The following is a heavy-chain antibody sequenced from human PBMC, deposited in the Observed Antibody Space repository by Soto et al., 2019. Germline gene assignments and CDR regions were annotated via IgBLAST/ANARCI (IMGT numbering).Heavy chain of an antibody. Sequence: GGSLRLSCAVSGFICSSYDMSWVRQAPGKGLEWVSTILVGGSPHYEDSVKGRFTISRDTSKNTVYLQMNSLTAGDTAVYYCAKATATSGGAFEIYRQGAMVTVSS. D-gene: IGHD1-1*01. CDR1: GFICSSYD. J-gene: IGHJ3*02. CDR3: AKATATSGGAFEI. CDR2: ILVGGSP. V-gene: IGHV3-23*01.